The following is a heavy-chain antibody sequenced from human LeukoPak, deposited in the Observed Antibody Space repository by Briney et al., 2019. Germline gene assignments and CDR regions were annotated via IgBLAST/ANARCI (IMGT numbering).Heavy chain of an antibody. J-gene: IGHJ4*02. V-gene: IGHV4-30-2*01. CDR2: IYHSGST. D-gene: IGHD3-10*01. CDR1: GGSISSGGYS. Sequence: SETLSLTCAVSGGSISSGGYSWSWIRQPPGKGLEWIGYIYHSGSTYYNTSLKSRVTISVDRSKNQFSLKLSSVTAADTAVYYCARNYGSGSWFDYWGQGTLVTVSS. CDR3: ARNYGSGSWFDY.